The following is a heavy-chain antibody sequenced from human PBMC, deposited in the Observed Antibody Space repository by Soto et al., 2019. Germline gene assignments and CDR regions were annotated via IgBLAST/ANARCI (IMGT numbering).Heavy chain of an antibody. CDR1: GAAVSNGDYR. V-gene: IGHV4-30-4*08. J-gene: IGHJ5*02. D-gene: IGHD5-12*01. CDR3: ASVREYSGYDMANGFDP. Sequence: PSETLSLTCTVSGAAVSNGDYRWNWVRQPPGKGLEWIGDIYNDGSTHYNPSLKSRVTIAVDTSKNQFSLRLSSVTAADPAVYYCASVREYSGYDMANGFDPWGQGTLVTVSS. CDR2: IYNDGST.